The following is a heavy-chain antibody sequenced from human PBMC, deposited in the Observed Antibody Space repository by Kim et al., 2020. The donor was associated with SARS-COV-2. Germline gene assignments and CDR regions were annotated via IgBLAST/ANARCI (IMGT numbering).Heavy chain of an antibody. J-gene: IGHJ4*02. CDR3: ARDGNSGYLAGPDY. CDR1: GFTFSSYS. D-gene: IGHD3-22*01. Sequence: GGSLRLSCAASGFTFSSYSMNWVRQAPGKGLEWVSYISSSSSTIYYADSVKGRFTISRDNAKNSLYLQMNSLRAEDTAVYYCARDGNSGYLAGPDYWGQGTLDTVSS. CDR2: ISSSSSTI. V-gene: IGHV3-48*04.